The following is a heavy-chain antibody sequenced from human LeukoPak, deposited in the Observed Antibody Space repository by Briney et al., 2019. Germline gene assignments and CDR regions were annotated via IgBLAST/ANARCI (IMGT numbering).Heavy chain of an antibody. Sequence: SRTLSLTCAVSGGSISSSYWWSWVRPPPGKGLEWIGEVYHSGSTNYSPSLKSRVTISVDKSKNQFSLKLSSVTAADTAVYYCAGAYCGGDCYSGRAFDIWGQGTMVTVSS. V-gene: IGHV4-4*02. CDR3: AGAYCGGDCYSGRAFDI. J-gene: IGHJ3*02. CDR2: VYHSGST. CDR1: GGSISSSYW. D-gene: IGHD2-21*02.